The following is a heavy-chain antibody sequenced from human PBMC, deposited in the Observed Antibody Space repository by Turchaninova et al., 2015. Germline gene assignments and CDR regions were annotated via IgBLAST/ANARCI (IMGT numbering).Heavy chain of an antibody. V-gene: IGHV1-46*02. CDR2: VNPSGDRE. CDR1: GHTFNSYH. CDR3: ARDFGDLIYHFDL. Sequence: QVQLVQSGAEVKKPGASVKVSCRAPGHTFNSYHFHWVRLAPGHRPEWMGRVNPSGDREVYAEEVRGSGTMTTDTSMTTVYMELSRLRSEDTAVYFCARDFGDLIYHFDLWGQGTLVTVSS. D-gene: IGHD3-3*01. J-gene: IGHJ4*02.